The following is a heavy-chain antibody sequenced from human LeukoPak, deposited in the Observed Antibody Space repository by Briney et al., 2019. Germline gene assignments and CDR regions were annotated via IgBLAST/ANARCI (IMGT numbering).Heavy chain of an antibody. V-gene: IGHV3-66*02. CDR3: ATRFSEQS. Sequence: GGSLRLSCEASGFTVSANYMSWVRQFPGKGLEWVSVIYSGGTTNYADSVKGRFTISRDYSKNTLYLQMNSLRPEDTAVYYCATRFSEQSWGQGTLVTVSS. CDR1: GFTVSANY. D-gene: IGHD3-3*01. CDR2: IYSGGTT. J-gene: IGHJ4*02.